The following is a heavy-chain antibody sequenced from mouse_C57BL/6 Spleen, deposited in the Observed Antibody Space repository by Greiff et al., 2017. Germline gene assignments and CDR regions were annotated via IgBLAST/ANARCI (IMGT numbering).Heavy chain of an antibody. V-gene: IGHV3-6*01. Sequence: EVKLLESGPGLVKPSQSLSLTCSVTGYSITSGYYWNWLRQFPGNKLEWVGYISYDGSNNYNPSLKNRVSITRDTSKNQFFLKLNSVTTEDTATYYCASSYEGYYSSWFAYWGQGTLVTVSA. CDR2: ISYDGSN. CDR1: GYSITSGYY. J-gene: IGHJ3*01. CDR3: ASSYEGYYSSWFAY. D-gene: IGHD2-3*01.